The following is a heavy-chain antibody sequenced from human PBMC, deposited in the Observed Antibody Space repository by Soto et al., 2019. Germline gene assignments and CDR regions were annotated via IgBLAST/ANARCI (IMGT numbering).Heavy chain of an antibody. CDR3: AAAEQWLADPFDY. CDR2: ISYDGDSI. D-gene: IGHD6-19*01. Sequence: VGSMILSCAASGFTFRIYTMHWVRQAPGKGLEWVSVISYDGDSIFYTDSVKGRFTISRDNSKNTLYLQMNSLRAEDTAVYYCAAAEQWLADPFDYWGQGTLVTVSS. V-gene: IGHV3-30-3*01. CDR1: GFTFRIYT. J-gene: IGHJ4*02.